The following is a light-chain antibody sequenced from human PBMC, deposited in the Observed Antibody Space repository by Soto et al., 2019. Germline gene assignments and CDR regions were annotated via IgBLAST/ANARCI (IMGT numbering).Light chain of an antibody. J-gene: IGKJ1*01. V-gene: IGKV3-20*01. CDR3: QQYGSSPT. Sequence: EIVLTQSPGTLSLSPGERATLSCRASQSVSSSYLAWYQQKPGQAPRLLLYGASSRATGIPDRFSGSWSGTDFALTISRLEPGDCAVYYCQQYGSSPTFGQGTKVDIK. CDR2: GAS. CDR1: QSVSSSY.